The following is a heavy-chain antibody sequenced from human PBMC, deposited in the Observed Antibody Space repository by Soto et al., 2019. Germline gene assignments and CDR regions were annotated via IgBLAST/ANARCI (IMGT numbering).Heavy chain of an antibody. V-gene: IGHV4-59*08. CDR2: VYYSGRT. CDR1: GGSISSYY. Sequence: QVQLQESGPGLVKPSETLSLTCTVSGGSISSYYWSWIRQPPGRGLEWIGFVYYSGRTNYNPSLKSRVTLSVDTSRNQFSLKLSSVTAADTAIYYCARPEGALNAHIDSWGQGTLVTVSS. J-gene: IGHJ4*02. CDR3: ARPEGALNAHIDS.